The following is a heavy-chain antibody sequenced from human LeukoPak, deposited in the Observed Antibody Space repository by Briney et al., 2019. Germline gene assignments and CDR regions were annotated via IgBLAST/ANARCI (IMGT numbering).Heavy chain of an antibody. CDR1: GFTVSSNY. CDR2: IYSGGST. J-gene: IGHJ3*02. CDR3: ARARRLSDAFDI. Sequence: GGSLRLSCAASGFTVSSNYMSWVRQAPGKGLEWVSIIYSGGSTYYAASVKRRFTISRDNSKNALYLQMNSLRVEDTAVYYCARARRLSDAFDIWGQGTMVTVSS. V-gene: IGHV3-53*01.